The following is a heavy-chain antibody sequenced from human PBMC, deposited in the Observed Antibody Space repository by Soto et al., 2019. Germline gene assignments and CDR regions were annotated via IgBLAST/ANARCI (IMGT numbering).Heavy chain of an antibody. J-gene: IGHJ4*02. CDR2: VYYIGST. D-gene: IGHD3-3*01. V-gene: IGHV4-59*01. CDR1: GGSISTSY. CDR3: ARDGSGHDFWDGPWYFDS. Sequence: QVQLQESGPGLVKPSETLSLTYTVSGGSISTSYWSWIRQPPGKGLEWHGYVYYIGSTKYNPSLKNRVTISVDTSQNQFSLKLESVSAADTALYYCARDGSGHDFWDGPWYFDSWGQGTLVTVSS.